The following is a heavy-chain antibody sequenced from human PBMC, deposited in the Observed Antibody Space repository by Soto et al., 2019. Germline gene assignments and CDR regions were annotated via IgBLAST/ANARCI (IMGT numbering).Heavy chain of an antibody. CDR1: GFTFDDYT. V-gene: IGHV3-43*01. J-gene: IGHJ4*02. CDR2: ISWDGGST. Sequence: PGGSLRLSCAASGFTFDDYTMHWVRQAPGKGLEWVSLISWDGGSTYYADSVKGRFTISRDNSKNSLYLQMNSLRTEDTALYYCAKACLPRIAAAGPTDYWGQGTLVTVSS. CDR3: AKACLPRIAAAGPTDY. D-gene: IGHD6-13*01.